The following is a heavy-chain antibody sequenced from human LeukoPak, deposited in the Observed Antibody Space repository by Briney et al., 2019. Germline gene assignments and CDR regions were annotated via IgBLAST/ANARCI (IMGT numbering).Heavy chain of an antibody. D-gene: IGHD4-11*01. CDR1: GFTFSDYY. CDR2: ISSSGSTI. J-gene: IGHJ6*02. Sequence: GGSLRLSCAASGFTFSDYYMSWIRQAPGKGLEWVSYISSSGSTIYYADSVKGRSTISRDNAKNSLYLQMNSLRAEDTAVYYCARDKTTVFYYYGMDVWGQGTTVTVSS. V-gene: IGHV3-11*01. CDR3: ARDKTTVFYYYGMDV.